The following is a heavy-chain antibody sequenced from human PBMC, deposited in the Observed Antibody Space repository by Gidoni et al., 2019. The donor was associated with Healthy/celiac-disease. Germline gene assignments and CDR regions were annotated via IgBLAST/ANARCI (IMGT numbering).Heavy chain of an antibody. J-gene: IGHJ6*02. CDR3: AREPSDYGDNRYEYYYYGMDV. V-gene: IGHV3-30-3*01. Sequence: QVQLVESGGGVVQPGRSLRLSCAASGFNFSSYAMHWVRQAPGKGLEGVAVISYDGSNKYYADSVKGRFTISRDNSKNTLYLQMNSLRAEDTAVYYCAREPSDYGDNRYEYYYYGMDVWGQGTTVTVSS. CDR1: GFNFSSYA. D-gene: IGHD4-17*01. CDR2: ISYDGSNK.